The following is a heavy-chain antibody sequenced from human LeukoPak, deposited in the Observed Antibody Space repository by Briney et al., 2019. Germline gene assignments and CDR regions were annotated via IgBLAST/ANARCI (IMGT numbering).Heavy chain of an antibody. CDR2: ISTHNGNT. V-gene: IGHV1-18*01. Sequence: GASVKVSCKTSGYTFTSYGISWVRQAPGQGLEWMGWISTHNGNTNYAQKFQGRVTITADESTSTAYMELSSLRSEDTAVYYCARGMGYSSGWYFDYWGQGTLVTVSS. CDR1: GYTFTSYG. CDR3: ARGMGYSSGWYFDY. D-gene: IGHD6-19*01. J-gene: IGHJ4*02.